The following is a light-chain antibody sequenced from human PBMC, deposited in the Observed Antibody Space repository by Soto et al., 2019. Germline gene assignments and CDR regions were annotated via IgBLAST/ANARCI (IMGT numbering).Light chain of an antibody. V-gene: IGKV1-5*01. Sequence: DIKMNQSPSTLSASVGDRVTITCRASQSISSWLAWYQQKPGKAPKLLIYSASSLQSGVPSRFSGSGSGTDFTLTISSLQPEDFATYFCLQDHTSPLTFGQGTKVDIK. CDR3: LQDHTSPLT. J-gene: IGKJ1*01. CDR1: QSISSW. CDR2: SAS.